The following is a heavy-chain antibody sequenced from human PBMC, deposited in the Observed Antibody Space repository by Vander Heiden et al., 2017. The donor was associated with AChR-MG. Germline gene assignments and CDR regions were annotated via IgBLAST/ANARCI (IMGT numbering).Heavy chain of an antibody. CDR1: GFTFSNYA. CDR2: IIGSGNSA. CDR3: AKKLSSGWDGCFHF. D-gene: IGHD6-19*01. Sequence: ELQLLESGGRLVQPGVSLSLSCVASGFTFSNYAMSWVRQAPGKGTEWVSGIIGSGNSAYYAASVKGRFTISRDNSNNTLYLQMNSLRAEDTALYYCAKKLSSGWDGCFHFWGQGTLVTVSS. V-gene: IGHV3-23*01. J-gene: IGHJ4*02.